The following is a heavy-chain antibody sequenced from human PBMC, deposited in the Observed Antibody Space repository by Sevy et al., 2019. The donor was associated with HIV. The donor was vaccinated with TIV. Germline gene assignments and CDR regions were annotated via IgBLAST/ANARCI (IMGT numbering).Heavy chain of an antibody. J-gene: IGHJ4*02. CDR2: IYSGGST. CDR1: GFTVSRNY. V-gene: IGHV3-53*01. Sequence: GGSLRLSCAASGFTVSRNYMSWVRQAPGKGLEWVSVIYSGGSTYYADSVKGRFTISRDNSKNTLYLRLNSLTAEDTDVYYCACERPDSSGWFDYWGQGTLVTVSS. D-gene: IGHD3-22*01. CDR3: ACERPDSSGWFDY.